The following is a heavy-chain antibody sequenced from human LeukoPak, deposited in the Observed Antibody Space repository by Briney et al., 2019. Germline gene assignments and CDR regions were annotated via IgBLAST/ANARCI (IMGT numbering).Heavy chain of an antibody. Sequence: PGGSLRLSCAASGFTFSSYSMNWVRQAPGKGLEWVSSISSSGRHIYYADSVKGRFTISRDNSWNTVYLQMNSLRAEDTAVYYCARESGDYWGQGTLVTVSS. J-gene: IGHJ4*02. V-gene: IGHV3-21*01. CDR1: GFTFSSYS. CDR2: ISSSGRHI. CDR3: ARESGDY.